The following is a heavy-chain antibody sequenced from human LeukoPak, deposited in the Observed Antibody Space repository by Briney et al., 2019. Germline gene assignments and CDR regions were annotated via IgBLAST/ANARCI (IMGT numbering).Heavy chain of an antibody. CDR2: IIPIFGTA. V-gene: IGHV1-69*06. D-gene: IGHD3-22*01. CDR1: GYTFTGYY. Sequence: ASVKVSCKASGYTFTGYYMHWVRQAPGQGLEWMGGIIPIFGTANYAQKFQGRVTITADKSTSTAYMELSSLRSEDTAAYYCARGYYDSSGYSDYWGQGTLVTVSS. J-gene: IGHJ4*02. CDR3: ARGYYDSSGYSDY.